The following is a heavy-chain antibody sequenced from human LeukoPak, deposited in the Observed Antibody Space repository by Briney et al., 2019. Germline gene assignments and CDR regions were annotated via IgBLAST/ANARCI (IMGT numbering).Heavy chain of an antibody. Sequence: GASVKVSCKASGYTFTACYMHWVRQAPGQGLEWMGWINPNSGGTNYAQKFQGRVTMTRDTSISTAYMELGSLISDDTAVYYCARGRSSTVTLNWFDPWGQGTLVTVSS. CDR1: GYTFTACY. CDR3: ARGRSSTVTLNWFDP. D-gene: IGHD4-17*01. J-gene: IGHJ5*02. CDR2: INPNSGGT. V-gene: IGHV1-2*02.